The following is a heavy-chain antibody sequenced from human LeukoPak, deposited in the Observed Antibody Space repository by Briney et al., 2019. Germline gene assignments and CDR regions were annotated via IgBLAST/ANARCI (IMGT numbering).Heavy chain of an antibody. Sequence: GGSLRLSCAASGFTVSNSYMNWVRQAPGKGLEWVSLIYSGGGTYYADSMKGRFTISRDNSKNTLYLQMNSLRAEDTAVYYCARNYYDSSAYYYFDYWGQGTLVTVSS. V-gene: IGHV3-66*01. D-gene: IGHD3-22*01. CDR1: GFTVSNSY. CDR3: ARNYYDSSAYYYFDY. J-gene: IGHJ4*02. CDR2: IYSGGGT.